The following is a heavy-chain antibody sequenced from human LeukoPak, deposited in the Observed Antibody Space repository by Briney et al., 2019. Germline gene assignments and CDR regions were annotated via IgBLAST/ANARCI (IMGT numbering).Heavy chain of an antibody. CDR3: TTAGKFYYGSGSPSWFDP. V-gene: IGHV1-69-2*01. Sequence: GASVKVSCKASGYSFTDYFMHWVQQAPGKGLEWMGRVDPEDGETIYGEKFQGRVTITADTSTDTAYMELSSLRSEDTAVYYCTTAGKFYYGSGSPSWFDPWGQGTLVIVSS. J-gene: IGHJ5*02. D-gene: IGHD3-10*01. CDR1: GYSFTDYF. CDR2: VDPEDGET.